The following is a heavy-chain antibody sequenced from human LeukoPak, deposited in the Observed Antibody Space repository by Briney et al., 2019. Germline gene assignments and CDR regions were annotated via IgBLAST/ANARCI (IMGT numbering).Heavy chain of an antibody. CDR1: GFTFSSYA. D-gene: IGHD3-10*01. J-gene: IGHJ5*02. CDR3: ARGMYYYGSGSYTLSRQGVRLRFDP. CDR2: INHSGST. V-gene: IGHV4-34*01. Sequence: GSQRLSCAASGFTFSSYAMSWVRQAPGKGLEWIGEINHSGSTNYNPSLKSRVTISVDTSKNQFSLKLSSVTAADTAVYYCARGMYYYGSGSYTLSRQGVRLRFDPWGQGTLVTVSS.